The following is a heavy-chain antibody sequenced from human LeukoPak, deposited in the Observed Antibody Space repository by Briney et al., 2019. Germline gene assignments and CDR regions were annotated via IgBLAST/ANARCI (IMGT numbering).Heavy chain of an antibody. Sequence: GGSLRLSCGASGFTFSSYSMNWVRQAPGKGLEWVSCISSSSSYIYYADSVKGRFTISRDNAKNSLYLQMNSLRAEDTAVYYCARDFWGGLGTDAFDIWGQGTMVTVSS. CDR3: ARDFWGGLGTDAFDI. CDR1: GFTFSSYS. J-gene: IGHJ3*02. D-gene: IGHD7-27*01. V-gene: IGHV3-21*01. CDR2: ISSSSSYI.